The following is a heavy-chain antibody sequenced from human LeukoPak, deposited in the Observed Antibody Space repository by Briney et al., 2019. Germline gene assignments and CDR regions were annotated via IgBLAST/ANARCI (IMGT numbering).Heavy chain of an antibody. CDR1: GFTFDDYA. CDR2: ISWNSGSI. D-gene: IGHD6-19*01. J-gene: IGHJ6*03. CDR3: AKGSGWYYYYYYMDV. Sequence: GGSLRLSCAASGFTFDDYAMHWVRQAPGKGLEWVSGISWNSGSIGYADSVKGRFTISRDNAKNSLYLQMNSLRAEDTALYYCAKGSGWYYYYYYMDVWGKGTTVTISS. V-gene: IGHV3-9*01.